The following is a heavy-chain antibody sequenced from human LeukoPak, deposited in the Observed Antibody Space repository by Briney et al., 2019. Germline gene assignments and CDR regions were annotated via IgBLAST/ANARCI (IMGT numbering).Heavy chain of an antibody. CDR1: GKYW. CDR3: AKWLHRAVDY. V-gene: IGHV3-23*01. CDR2: ISGSGGST. J-gene: IGHJ4*02. D-gene: IGHD5-24*01. Sequence: GGSLRLSCAASGKYWIHWVRQAPGKGLVWVSAISGSGGSTYYADSVKGRFTISRDNSKNTLYLQMNSLRAEDTAVYYCAKWLHRAVDYWGQRTLVTVSS.